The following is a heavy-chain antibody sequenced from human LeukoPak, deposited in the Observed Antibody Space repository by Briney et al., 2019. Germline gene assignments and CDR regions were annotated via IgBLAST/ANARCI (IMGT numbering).Heavy chain of an antibody. D-gene: IGHD1-1*01. CDR2: MYYSGGT. CDR3: AGTGPFFDD. V-gene: IGHV4-59*01. J-gene: IGHJ4*02. Sequence: SETLSLTCTGSGAFIWGYYWIWLRQPPGKGLEWIGHMYYSGGTTYNPSLKSRVSISLDTSKKHFSLKLSSVTAADTAVYYCAGTGPFFDDWSQGTLVTVSS. CDR1: GAFIWGYY.